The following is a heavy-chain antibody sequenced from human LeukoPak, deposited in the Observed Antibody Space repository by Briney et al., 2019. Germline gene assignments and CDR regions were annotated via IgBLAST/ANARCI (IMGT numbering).Heavy chain of an antibody. CDR2: IYSGGST. V-gene: IGHV3-53*01. Sequence: GGSLRLSCSASGFTFSSYAMHWVRQAPGKGLEWVSVIYSGGSTYYADSVKGRFTISRDNSKNTLYLQMNSLRAEDTAVYYCAREIIQLPGYFDYWGQGTLVTVSS. D-gene: IGHD5-18*01. J-gene: IGHJ4*02. CDR3: AREIIQLPGYFDY. CDR1: GFTFSSYA.